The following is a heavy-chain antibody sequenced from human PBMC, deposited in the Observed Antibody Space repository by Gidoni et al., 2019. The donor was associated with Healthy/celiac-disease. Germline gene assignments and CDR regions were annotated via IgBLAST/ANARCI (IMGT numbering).Heavy chain of an antibody. D-gene: IGHD2-2*01. CDR2: IKQDGSEK. Sequence: EVQLVESGGGLVQPGGSLRLACAASGFPFRTYWLSWVRQAPGKGLEGVANIKQDGSEKYYVDSVKGRFTISRDNAKNSLYLQMNSLRAEDTAVYYCAVGYCSTPYYYYGMDVWGQGTTVTVSS. V-gene: IGHV3-7*02. CDR3: AVGYCSTPYYYYGMDV. CDR1: GFPFRTYW. J-gene: IGHJ6*02.